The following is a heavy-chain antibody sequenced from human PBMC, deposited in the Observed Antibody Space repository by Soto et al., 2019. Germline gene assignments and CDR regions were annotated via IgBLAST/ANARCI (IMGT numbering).Heavy chain of an antibody. Sequence: GESLKISCKGSGYNFIGYWIAWVRQMPGKGLEWMGIIYPGDSDTRYNPSFQGQVTISADKSISTAYVQWSSLQASDTAMYYCVRLPTSRVTLVYVLRLDVWGQGTTVTVSS. J-gene: IGHJ6*02. CDR3: VRLPTSRVTLVYVLRLDV. D-gene: IGHD2-8*01. CDR2: IYPGDSDT. V-gene: IGHV5-51*01. CDR1: GYNFIGYW.